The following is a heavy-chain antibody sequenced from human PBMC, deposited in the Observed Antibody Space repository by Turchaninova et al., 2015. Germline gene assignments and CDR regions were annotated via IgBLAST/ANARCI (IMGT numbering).Heavy chain of an antibody. CDR2: TKNTPSGYTI. D-gene: IGHD5-18*01. V-gene: IGHV3-72*01. Sequence: EVLLVESGGGLVQPGGSLRVSCEASGSRLVQHDIVWVRPAPGKGLVGVGRTKNTPSGYTIEYAASVKGRVPISIDDSQSFLLRQMNRLKIEDSAMYDCARGPSARIQMRPRRGPPEWYFDLWGRGTVVIVSS. J-gene: IGHJ2*01. CDR3: ARGPSARIQMRPRRGPPEWYFDL. CDR1: GSRLVQHD.